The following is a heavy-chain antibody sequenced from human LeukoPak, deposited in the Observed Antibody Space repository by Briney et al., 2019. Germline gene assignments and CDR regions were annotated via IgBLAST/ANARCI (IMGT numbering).Heavy chain of an antibody. CDR2: MNPNSGNT. D-gene: IGHD3-9*01. Sequence: ASVKVSCKASGYTFTSYDINWVRQATGQGLEWMGWMNPNSGNTGYAQKFQGRVTMTRNTSISTAYMELSSLRSEDTAVYYCARGPLLRYFDGLLPDYYYYGMDVWGQGTTVTVSS. V-gene: IGHV1-8*01. J-gene: IGHJ6*02. CDR1: GYTFTSYD. CDR3: ARGPLLRYFDGLLPDYYYYGMDV.